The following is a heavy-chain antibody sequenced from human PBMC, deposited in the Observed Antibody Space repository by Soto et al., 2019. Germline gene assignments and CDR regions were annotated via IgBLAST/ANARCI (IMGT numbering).Heavy chain of an antibody. CDR3: ARWYGSEVFDY. J-gene: IGHJ4*02. D-gene: IGHD3-10*01. CDR1: GGSISSSSYY. Sequence: QLQLQESGPGLVKPSETLSLTCTVSGGSISSSSYYWGWIRQPPGKGLEWIGSFYYSGSTYYNPSLKNRVPISVDTSKNQFSLKLSSVTAADTAVYYCARWYGSEVFDYWGQGTLVTVSS. V-gene: IGHV4-39*01. CDR2: FYYSGST.